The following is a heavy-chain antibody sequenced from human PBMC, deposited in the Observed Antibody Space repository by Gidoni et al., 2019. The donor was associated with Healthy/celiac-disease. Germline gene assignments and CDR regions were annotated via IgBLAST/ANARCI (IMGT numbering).Heavy chain of an antibody. CDR2: ISGSGGST. V-gene: IGHV3-23*01. Sequence: EVQLLESGGGLVQPGGSLRLSCAASGFTFSRYAMSWVRQAPGKGLEWVSAISGSGGSTYYADSVKGRFTISRDNSKNTLYLQMNSLRAEDTAVYYCAKYDFWSGYQYGMDVWGQGTTVTVSS. J-gene: IGHJ6*02. D-gene: IGHD3-3*01. CDR3: AKYDFWSGYQYGMDV. CDR1: GFTFSRYA.